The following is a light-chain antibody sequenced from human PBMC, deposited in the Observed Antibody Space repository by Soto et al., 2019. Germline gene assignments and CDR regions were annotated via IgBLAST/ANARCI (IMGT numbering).Light chain of an antibody. CDR2: KAS. CDR1: QSISSW. Sequence: DIQMTQSPSTLSASVGDRVTITCRASQSISSWLAWYQQKPGKAPKLLIYKASSLESGVPSRFIGSGSGTEFTLTISGRQPDDFVTYYCQQYNSSPVTFGGGTKVEIK. V-gene: IGKV1-5*03. CDR3: QQYNSSPVT. J-gene: IGKJ4*01.